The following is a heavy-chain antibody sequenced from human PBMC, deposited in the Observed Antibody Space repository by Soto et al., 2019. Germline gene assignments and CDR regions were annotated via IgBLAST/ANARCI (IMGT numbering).Heavy chain of an antibody. Sequence: VASVKVSCKASGYTFTSYAMHWVRQAPGQRLEWMGWINAGNGNTKYSQKFQGRVTITRDTSASTAYMELSSLRSEDTAVYYCARGGIVVVPAATNAHPNSWFDPWGQGTLVTVSS. CDR2: INAGNGNT. CDR3: ARGGIVVVPAATNAHPNSWFDP. CDR1: GYTFTSYA. V-gene: IGHV1-3*01. J-gene: IGHJ5*02. D-gene: IGHD2-2*01.